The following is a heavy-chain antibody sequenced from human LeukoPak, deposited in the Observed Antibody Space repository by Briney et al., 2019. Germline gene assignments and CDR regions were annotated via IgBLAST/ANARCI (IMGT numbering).Heavy chain of an antibody. V-gene: IGHV4-38-2*02. CDR1: GYSISSGYY. CDR3: ARAPAGGVDY. J-gene: IGHJ4*02. Sequence: PSETLSLTCSVSGYSISSGYYWGWIRQPPGKGLEWIGSFYHTGSTYYNPSLKSRVTISVDTSKNQFSLKLSSVTAADTAVYYCARAPAGGVDYWGQGTLVTVSS. CDR2: FYHTGST.